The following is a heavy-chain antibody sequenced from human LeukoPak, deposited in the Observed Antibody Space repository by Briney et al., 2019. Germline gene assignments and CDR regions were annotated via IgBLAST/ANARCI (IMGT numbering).Heavy chain of an antibody. Sequence: GGSLRLSCAASGFTFSIYAMIWVRQAPGKGLQGVSSITSRGGRTWYVDSVKGRFIIPRDNSANTLYLQMHSPRAEDTAVYYCARDRPNYYGSDGHYYRRDGDYWGRGTLVSVSS. V-gene: IGHV3-23*01. CDR2: ITSRGGRT. J-gene: IGHJ4*02. CDR3: ARDRPNYYGSDGHYYRRDGDY. D-gene: IGHD3-22*01. CDR1: GFTFSIYA.